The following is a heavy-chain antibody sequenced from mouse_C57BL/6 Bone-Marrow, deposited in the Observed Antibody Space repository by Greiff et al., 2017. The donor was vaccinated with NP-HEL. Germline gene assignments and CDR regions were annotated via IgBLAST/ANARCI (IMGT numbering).Heavy chain of an antibody. CDR2: IYPRSGNT. CDR1: GYTFTSYG. CDR3: ASGESTLDY. V-gene: IGHV1-81*01. Sequence: QVQLKESGAELAKPGASVKLSCKASGYTFTSYGISWVKQRTGQGLEWIGEIYPRSGNTYYNEKFKGKATLTADKSSSTAYMELRSLTSEDSAVYFCASGESTLDYWGQGTTLTVSS. D-gene: IGHD2-1*01. J-gene: IGHJ2*01.